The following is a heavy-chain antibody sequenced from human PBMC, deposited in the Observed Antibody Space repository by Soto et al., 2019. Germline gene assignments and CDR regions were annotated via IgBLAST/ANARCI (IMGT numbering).Heavy chain of an antibody. V-gene: IGHV1-69*01. CDR2: LIPISGTS. CDR3: ATSSVGASTRWYFDH. Sequence: QVQLVQSGAEVKTPGSSVKVSCKASGGTFSNYAFTWVRQAPGQGLEWMGGLIPISGTSKYAKNFQGRVAITADESTRTAYMELSSLISEYTAVYYCATSSVGASTRWYFDHWGQGTLVSVSS. CDR1: GGTFSNYA. D-gene: IGHD1-26*01. J-gene: IGHJ4*02.